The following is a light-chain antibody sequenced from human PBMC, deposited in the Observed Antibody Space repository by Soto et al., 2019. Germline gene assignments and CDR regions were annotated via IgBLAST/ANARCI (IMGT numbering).Light chain of an antibody. CDR3: QQYGNSRLT. Sequence: IVLTQSPGTLSLSPGERATLSCRASQSVNSNYLAWYQQKPGQAPRLLIFGASSRATGIPDRFSGSGSGTDFTHAISRLEPEDFAVYYCQQYGNSRLTFGGGTKVEIK. CDR2: GAS. V-gene: IGKV3-20*01. J-gene: IGKJ4*01. CDR1: QSVNSNY.